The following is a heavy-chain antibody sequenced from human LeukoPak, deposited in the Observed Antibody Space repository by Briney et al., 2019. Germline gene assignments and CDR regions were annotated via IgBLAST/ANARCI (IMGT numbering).Heavy chain of an antibody. CDR1: GYSFTNYW. CDR2: IYPGNSDT. D-gene: IGHD3-22*01. V-gene: IGHV5-51*01. CDR3: ASLSYSYESSGFDS. Sequence: GESLKISCKGSGYSFTNYWIGWVRQMPGKGLEWMGLIYPGNSDTRYGPSFKGQVTISVDKSITTAYLQWSSLKASDTAMYYCASLSYSYESSGFDSWGQGTLVIVSS. J-gene: IGHJ5*01.